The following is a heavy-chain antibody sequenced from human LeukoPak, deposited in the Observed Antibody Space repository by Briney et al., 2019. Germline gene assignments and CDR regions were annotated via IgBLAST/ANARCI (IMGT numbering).Heavy chain of an antibody. D-gene: IGHD1-7*01. CDR2: INHSGST. CDR3: ARVSVTGTTGLSPYYFDY. Sequence: PSETLSLTCTVSGGSISSYYWSWIRQPPGKGLEWIGEINHSGSTNYNPSLKSRVTISVDTSKNQFSLKLSSVTAADTAVYYCARVSVTGTTGLSPYYFDYWGQGTLVTVSS. V-gene: IGHV4-34*01. J-gene: IGHJ4*02. CDR1: GGSISSYY.